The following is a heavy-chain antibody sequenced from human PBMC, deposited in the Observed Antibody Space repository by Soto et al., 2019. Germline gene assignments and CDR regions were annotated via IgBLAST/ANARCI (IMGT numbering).Heavy chain of an antibody. J-gene: IGHJ3*02. CDR2: ISGSGGST. CDR1: GFTFSSYA. CDR3: AKSSPNYYDSSGNNNDAFDI. Sequence: GGSLRLSCAASGFTFSSYAMSWVRQAPGKGLEWVSAISGSGGSTYYADSVKGRFTISRDNSKNTLYLQMNSLRAEDTAVYYCAKSSPNYYDSSGNNNDAFDIWGQGTTVTVSS. V-gene: IGHV3-23*01. D-gene: IGHD3-22*01.